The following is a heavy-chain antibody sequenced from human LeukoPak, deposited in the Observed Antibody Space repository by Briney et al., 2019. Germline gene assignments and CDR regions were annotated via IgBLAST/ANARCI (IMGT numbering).Heavy chain of an antibody. J-gene: IGHJ4*02. Sequence: GASVKVSCKASGYTFTSYGTSWVRQAPGQGLEWMGWISAYNGNTNYAQKLQGRVTMTTDTSTSTAYMELRSLRSDDTAVYYCARVGCSSTSCYPGYSYGFFDYWGQGTLVTVSS. V-gene: IGHV1-18*01. CDR3: ARVGCSSTSCYPGYSYGFFDY. D-gene: IGHD2-2*01. CDR2: ISAYNGNT. CDR1: GYTFTSYG.